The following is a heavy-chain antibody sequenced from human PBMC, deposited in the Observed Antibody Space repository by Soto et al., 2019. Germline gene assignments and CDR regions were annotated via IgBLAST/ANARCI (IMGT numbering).Heavy chain of an antibody. CDR2: ISSSSSTI. CDR3: ARDAHSEYYDFWSGYYNYFDY. Sequence: GGSLRLSCAASGLTFSSYSMNWVRQAPGKGLEWVSYISSSSSTIYYADSVKGRFTISRDNAKNSLYLQMNSLRDEDTAVYYCARDAHSEYYDFWSGYYNYFDYWGQGTLVTVSS. V-gene: IGHV3-48*02. D-gene: IGHD3-3*01. J-gene: IGHJ4*02. CDR1: GLTFSSYS.